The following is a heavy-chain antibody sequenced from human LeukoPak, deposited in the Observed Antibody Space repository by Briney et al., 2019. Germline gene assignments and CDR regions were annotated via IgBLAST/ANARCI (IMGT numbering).Heavy chain of an antibody. D-gene: IGHD3-3*01. J-gene: IGHJ5*02. V-gene: IGHV4-39*01. CDR1: GGSISSSSYY. Sequence: SETLSLTCTVSGGSISSSSYYWGWIRQPPGKGLEWIGSIYYSGSTYYNPSLKSRDTISVDTSKNQYSLKLSSVTAADTAVYYCAGSYDFWSGYRGWFDPWGQGTLVTVSS. CDR2: IYYSGST. CDR3: AGSYDFWSGYRGWFDP.